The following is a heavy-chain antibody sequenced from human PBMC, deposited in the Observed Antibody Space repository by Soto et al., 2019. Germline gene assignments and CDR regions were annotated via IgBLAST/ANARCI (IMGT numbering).Heavy chain of an antibody. Sequence: SETLSLTCTVSSGSINNYFWTWIRQPPGKGLEWIGYFYYSGSTNYNPSLKSRATISLDTSEKQFSLRLSSVTAADTAVYYCARVTRNGNTGYDIDIWGEGNMVTVSS. CDR2: FYYSGST. V-gene: IGHV4-59*01. J-gene: IGHJ6*03. D-gene: IGHD1-7*01. CDR1: SGSINNYF. CDR3: ARVTRNGNTGYDIDI.